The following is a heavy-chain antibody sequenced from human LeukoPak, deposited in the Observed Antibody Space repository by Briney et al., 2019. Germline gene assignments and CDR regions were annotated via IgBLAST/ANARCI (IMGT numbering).Heavy chain of an antibody. V-gene: IGHV3-30*18. CDR1: GFIFSGYG. CDR3: AKQSWGSTYYFDY. CDR2: ISYDGSNK. Sequence: GGSLRLSCEASGFIFSGYGMHWVRQAPGKGLEWVAVISYDGSNKYYADSVKGRFTISRDNSKNTLYLQMNSLRAEDTAVYYCAKQSWGSTYYFDYWGQGTLVTVSS. J-gene: IGHJ4*02. D-gene: IGHD7-27*01.